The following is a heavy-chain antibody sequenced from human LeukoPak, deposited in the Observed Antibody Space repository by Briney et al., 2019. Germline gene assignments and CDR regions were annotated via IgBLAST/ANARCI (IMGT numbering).Heavy chain of an antibody. CDR2: IYYSGTT. CDR1: GGSISSSSYF. V-gene: IGHV4-39*01. D-gene: IGHD2-2*01. CDR3: ARRGLYGSSPFDP. J-gene: IGHJ5*02. Sequence: PSETLSLTCTVSGGSISSSSYFWGWIRQPPGKGLEWLGIIYYSGTTYYNPSLKSRVPISVDTSKNQFSLKLSSVTAADTAVYYCARRGLYGSSPFDPWGQGTLVTVSS.